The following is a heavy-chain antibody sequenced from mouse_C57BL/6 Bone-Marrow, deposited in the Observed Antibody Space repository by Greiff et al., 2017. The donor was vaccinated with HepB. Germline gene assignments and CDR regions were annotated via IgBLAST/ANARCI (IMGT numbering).Heavy chain of an antibody. CDR2: MSSISST. CDR3: ARAHGGNYVGYFDY. D-gene: IGHD2-1*01. V-gene: IGHV5-6-5*01. J-gene: IGHJ2*01. CDR1: GFTFSNFG. Sequence: EVQGVESGGGLVKPGGSLKLSCAASGFTFSNFGMSWVRQTPEKRLEWVASMSSISSTYYPDSVKGRFTVSRDNARNIQYLQMSRLRSEDTAMYYCARAHGGNYVGYFDYWGQGTALTVSS.